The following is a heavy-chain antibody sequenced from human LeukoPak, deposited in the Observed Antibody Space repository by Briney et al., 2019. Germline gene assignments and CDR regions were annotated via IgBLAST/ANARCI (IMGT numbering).Heavy chain of an antibody. J-gene: IGHJ6*02. V-gene: IGHV3-23*01. CDR2: ISGSGASS. CDR1: GFTFSSHA. CDR3: VRMASNYYGMDV. D-gene: IGHD2-8*01. Sequence: GGSLRLSCAASGFTFSSHAMSWVRQAPGKGLEWVSSISGSGASSYYADSVKGRFTISRDNSKNTLYVQMNSLRDEDTAVYYCVRMASNYYGMDVWGQGTAVTVSS.